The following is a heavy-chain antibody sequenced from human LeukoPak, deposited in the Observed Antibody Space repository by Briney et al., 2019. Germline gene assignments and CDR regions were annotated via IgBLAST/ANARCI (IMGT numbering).Heavy chain of an antibody. CDR3: ARARYSSSAFDY. CDR2: IYCSGST. V-gene: IGHV4-59*01. CDR1: GGSTSSYY. D-gene: IGHD6-6*01. Sequence: PSETLSLTCTVSGGSTSSYYWSWIRQPPGKGLEWIGYIYCSGSTNYNPSLKSRVTISLETSKNRFSLILSSVTAADTAVYYCARARYSSSAFDYWGQGTLVTVSS. J-gene: IGHJ4*02.